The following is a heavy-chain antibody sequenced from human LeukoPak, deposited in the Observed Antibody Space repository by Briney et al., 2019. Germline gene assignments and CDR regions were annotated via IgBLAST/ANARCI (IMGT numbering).Heavy chain of an antibody. D-gene: IGHD2-21*02. V-gene: IGHV3-23*01. CDR1: GFTFTSYA. J-gene: IGHJ4*02. CDR2: ISGSGGTT. Sequence: GGSLRLSCAVSGFTFTSYAMSWVRQAPGKGLEWVSTISGSGGTTYYADSVKGRFTISRDNSKNTLYLQMSSLRAEDTALYYCAKSYCGGDCYRSRFDYWGQGTLVTVSS. CDR3: AKSYCGGDCYRSRFDY.